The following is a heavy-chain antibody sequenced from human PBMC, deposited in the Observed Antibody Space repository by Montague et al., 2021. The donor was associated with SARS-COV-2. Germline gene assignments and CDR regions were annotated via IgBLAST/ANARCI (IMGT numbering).Heavy chain of an antibody. J-gene: IGHJ3*02. V-gene: IGHV4-34*01. D-gene: IGHD2-2*01. Sequence: SETLSLTCAISGGSFSNYYWSWIRQPPGKGLEWIGEVNQSGTTIYNPSVKSGVTISEDTSKNQFYLRLNSVTAADTAVYYCAGGRRPVVVPGVGAAGRAFDIWGQGTMVTVSS. CDR3: AGGRRPVVVPGVGAAGRAFDI. CDR2: VNQSGTT. CDR1: GGSFSNYY.